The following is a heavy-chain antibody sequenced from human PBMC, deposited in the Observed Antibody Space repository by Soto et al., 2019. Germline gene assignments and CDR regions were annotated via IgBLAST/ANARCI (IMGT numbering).Heavy chain of an antibody. Sequence: QVQLVESGGGVVQPGRSLRLSCAASGFTFSSYGMHWVRQAPGKGLEWVAVISYDGSNKYYADSVKGRFTISRDNSKNTLYLQMNSLRAEDTAVYYCAKDPQERGYSYGELDYWGQGTLVTVPS. J-gene: IGHJ4*02. CDR1: GFTFSSYG. CDR3: AKDPQERGYSYGELDY. CDR2: ISYDGSNK. V-gene: IGHV3-30*18. D-gene: IGHD5-18*01.